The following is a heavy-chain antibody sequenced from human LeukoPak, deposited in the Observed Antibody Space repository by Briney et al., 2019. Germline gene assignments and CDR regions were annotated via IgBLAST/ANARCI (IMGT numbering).Heavy chain of an antibody. CDR3: ARAFVSGNSDFGY. CDR1: GFTFSSYW. Sequence: TGGSLRLSCAASGFTFSSYWMTWVRQAPGKGLEWVANIKQDGSAKYYVDSVKGRFTISRDNAKNSLSLQMNSLRAEGTAVYYCARAFVSGNSDFGYWGQGTLVTVSS. D-gene: IGHD4-23*01. CDR2: IKQDGSAK. V-gene: IGHV3-7*01. J-gene: IGHJ4*02.